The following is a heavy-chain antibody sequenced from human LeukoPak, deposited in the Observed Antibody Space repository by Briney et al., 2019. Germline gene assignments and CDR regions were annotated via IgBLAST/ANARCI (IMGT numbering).Heavy chain of an antibody. V-gene: IGHV3-30*19. Sequence: PGRSLRLSCAASGFTFSRYVMHWVRQAPGKGLEWVAVISYDGTTKYHADSVEGRFTISRDHSKNTLYLQMNTLRAEDTAVYYCARVRIVGATYGAFDIWGQGTMVTVSS. CDR2: ISYDGTTK. D-gene: IGHD1-26*01. CDR1: GFTFSRYV. J-gene: IGHJ3*02. CDR3: ARVRIVGATYGAFDI.